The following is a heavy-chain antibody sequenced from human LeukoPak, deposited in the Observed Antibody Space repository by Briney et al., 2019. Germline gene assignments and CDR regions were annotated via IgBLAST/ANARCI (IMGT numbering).Heavy chain of an antibody. CDR1: GGSISSYY. CDR2: ISHSGST. CDR3: ARLRDGDYGGCFDY. J-gene: IGHJ4*02. D-gene: IGHD4-23*01. Sequence: SETLSLTCTVSGGSISSYYWSWIRQSPGKGLEWIGHISHSGSTKYSSSLKSRAIISSDTSKNQFSLKLNSVTAADTALYYCARLRDGDYGGCFDYWGQGTLVTASS. V-gene: IGHV4-59*08.